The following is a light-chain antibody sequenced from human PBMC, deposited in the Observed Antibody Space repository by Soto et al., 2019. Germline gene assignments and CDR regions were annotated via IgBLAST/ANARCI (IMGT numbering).Light chain of an antibody. CDR3: RQTYSIPIT. CDR1: QSIGDS. Sequence: DIQVAQSLCSLSSSARVKITVTCGASQSIGDSLHWYQQIPGKAPHLLTYSASTVETGFPPRFRGSGSETDIRLTSGGSQSEQIATYYCRQTYSIPITLGHGTRLEIK. CDR2: SAS. J-gene: IGKJ5*01. V-gene: IGKV1-39*01.